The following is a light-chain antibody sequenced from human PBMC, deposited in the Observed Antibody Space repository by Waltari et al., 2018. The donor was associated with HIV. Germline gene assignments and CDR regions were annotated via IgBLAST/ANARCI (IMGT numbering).Light chain of an antibody. CDR3: CSYAGSSIYYV. J-gene: IGLJ1*01. Sequence: QSALTQPASVSGSPGQSITISCTGTSSDVGYYNYVSWYQQYPGKAPNLMIYDVTKRPSGVSNRFSGSKSGNTASLTISGLQAEDEADYYCCSYAGSSIYYVFGTGTKVTVL. V-gene: IGLV2-23*02. CDR2: DVT. CDR1: SSDVGYYNY.